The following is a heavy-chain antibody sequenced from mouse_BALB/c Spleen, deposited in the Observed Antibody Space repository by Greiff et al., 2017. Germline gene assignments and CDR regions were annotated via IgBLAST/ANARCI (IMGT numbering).Heavy chain of an antibody. CDR2: ISYDGSN. J-gene: IGHJ3*01. V-gene: IGHV3-6*02. CDR3: ARAQLGLRGFAY. Sequence: EVKLEESGPGLVKPSQSLSLTCSVTGYSITSGYYWNWIRQFPGNKLEWMGYISYDGSNNYNPSLKNRISITRDTSKNQFFLKLNSVTTEDTATYYGARAQLGLRGFAYGGQGTLVTVSA. D-gene: IGHD3-1*01. CDR1: GYSITSGYY.